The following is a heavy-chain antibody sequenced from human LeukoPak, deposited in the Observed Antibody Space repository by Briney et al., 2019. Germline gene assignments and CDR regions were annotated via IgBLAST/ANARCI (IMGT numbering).Heavy chain of an antibody. D-gene: IGHD5-24*01. J-gene: IGHJ3*02. Sequence: SETLSLTCTVSGGSISSYYWSWIRQPPGKGLEWIGYIYYSGSTNYNPSLKSRVTISVDTSKNQFSLKLSSVTAADTAVYYCARVGEMATIQNVDDAFDIWGQGTMVTVSS. CDR3: ARVGEMATIQNVDDAFDI. V-gene: IGHV4-59*01. CDR1: GGSISSYY. CDR2: IYYSGST.